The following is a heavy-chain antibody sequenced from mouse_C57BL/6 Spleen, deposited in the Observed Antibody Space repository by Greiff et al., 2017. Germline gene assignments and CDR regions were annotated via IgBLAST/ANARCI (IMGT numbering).Heavy chain of an antibody. CDR1: GFSLTSYG. CDR2: IWSGGST. D-gene: IGHD4-1*01. CDR3: ARDHSTGEGWFAY. V-gene: IGHV2-2*01. J-gene: IGHJ3*01. Sequence: VHLVESGPGLVQPSQSLSITCTVSGFSLTSYGVHWVRQSPGKGLEWLGVIWSGGSTDYNAAFISRLSISKDNSKSQVFFKMNSLQADDTAIYYCARDHSTGEGWFAYWGQGTLVTVSA.